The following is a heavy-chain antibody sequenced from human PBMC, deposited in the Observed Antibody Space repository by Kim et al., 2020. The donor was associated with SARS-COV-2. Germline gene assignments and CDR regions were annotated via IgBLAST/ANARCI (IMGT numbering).Heavy chain of an antibody. J-gene: IGHJ6*03. D-gene: IGHD3-3*02. V-gene: IGHV3-7*01. CDR2: INGDGSDK. CDR1: GFSFSSPW. Sequence: GESLKISCAASGFSFSSPWLSWVRQAPGKGLESVATINGDGSDKSYVDSVKGRFSISRHNTDNTLHLQMNSLRVEDSGMYYCAKYLRALGMEVWGEGTTV. CDR3: AKYLRALGMEV.